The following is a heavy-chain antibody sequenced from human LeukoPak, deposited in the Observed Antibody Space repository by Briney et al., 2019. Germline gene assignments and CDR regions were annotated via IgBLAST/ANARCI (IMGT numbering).Heavy chain of an antibody. D-gene: IGHD3-9*01. CDR3: ARVYDILNGAMTCDY. Sequence: SGGSLRLSCAASGFTLSDYHMSWIRQAPGKGLEWVSYLGNTGDTIYYADSVKGRFTISRDNAKNELYLQMNSLRAEDTAVYYCARVYDILNGAMTCDYWGQGTLVTVSS. CDR1: GFTLSDYH. V-gene: IGHV3-11*01. J-gene: IGHJ4*02. CDR2: LGNTGDTI.